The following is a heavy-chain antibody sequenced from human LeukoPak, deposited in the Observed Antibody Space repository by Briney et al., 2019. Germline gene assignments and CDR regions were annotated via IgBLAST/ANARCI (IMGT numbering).Heavy chain of an antibody. Sequence: GGSLRLSCAASGFTFSSYSMNWVRQAPGKGLEWVSSISSSSSYIYYADSVKGRFTISRDNAKNSLYLQMNSLRAEDTAVYYCARRELWFGEISFDYWGQGTLVTVSS. J-gene: IGHJ4*02. CDR2: ISSSSSYI. CDR1: GFTFSSYS. D-gene: IGHD3-10*01. V-gene: IGHV3-21*01. CDR3: ARRELWFGEISFDY.